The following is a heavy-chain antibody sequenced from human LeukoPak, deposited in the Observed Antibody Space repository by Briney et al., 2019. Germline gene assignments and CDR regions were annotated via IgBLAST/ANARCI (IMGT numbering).Heavy chain of an antibody. V-gene: IGHV3-11*01. CDR3: ASPRGVMTNGPFFDN. Sequence: PGGSLRLSCAASGFTFSDYYMSWIRQAPGKGLEWVSYISSSGSTIYYADSVKGRFTISRDNAKNSLYLQMNSLRAEDTAVYYCASPRGVMTNGPFFDNWGQGTLVTVSS. CDR1: GFTFSDYY. J-gene: IGHJ4*02. D-gene: IGHD3-22*01. CDR2: ISSSGSTI.